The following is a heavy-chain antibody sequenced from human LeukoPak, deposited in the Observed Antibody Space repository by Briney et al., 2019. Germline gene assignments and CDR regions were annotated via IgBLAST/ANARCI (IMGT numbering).Heavy chain of an antibody. CDR3: ARATITVTTPYFDY. J-gene: IGHJ4*02. V-gene: IGHV1-2*02. D-gene: IGHD4-17*01. CDR2: INSDSGGT. Sequence: ASVKVSCKASGYTFTGYYIDWVRQAPGQGLEWMGWINSDSGGTNYAQKFQGRVTMTRDTSTSTAYMELSSLRSDDTAFYYCARATITVTTPYFDYGGRETWLTVP. CDR1: GYTFTGYY.